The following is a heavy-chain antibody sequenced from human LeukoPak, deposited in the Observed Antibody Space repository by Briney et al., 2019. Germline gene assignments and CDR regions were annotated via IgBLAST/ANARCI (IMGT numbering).Heavy chain of an antibody. J-gene: IGHJ4*02. V-gene: IGHV3-11*01. CDR3: ARDLTGTGDY. Sequence: GGSLRLSCGASGFTFNDYYVSWIRHAPGGGRGWVSSISSSGSTIYYADSVKGRFIISRDNAKNSLYLQMNSLRAEDTAVYYCARDLTGTGDYWGQGTLVTVSS. CDR1: GFTFNDYY. D-gene: IGHD1-1*01. CDR2: ISSSGSTI.